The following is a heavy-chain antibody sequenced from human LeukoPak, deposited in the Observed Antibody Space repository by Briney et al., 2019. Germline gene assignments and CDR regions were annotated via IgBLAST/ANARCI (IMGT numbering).Heavy chain of an antibody. V-gene: IGHV3-23*01. J-gene: IGHJ4*02. CDR2: ISGSGGST. Sequence: GGSLRLSCAASGFTFSSYAMSWVRQAPGKGLEWASAISGSGGSTYYADSVKGRFTISRDNSKNTLYLQMNSLRAEDTAVYYCAKDLYYYGSGSYYVFDYWGQGTLVTVSS. D-gene: IGHD3-10*01. CDR3: AKDLYYYGSGSYYVFDY. CDR1: GFTFSSYA.